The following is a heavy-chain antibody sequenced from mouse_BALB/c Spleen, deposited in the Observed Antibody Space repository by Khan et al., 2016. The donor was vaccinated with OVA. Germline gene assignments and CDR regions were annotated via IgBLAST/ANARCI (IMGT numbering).Heavy chain of an antibody. CDR2: ISYSGNT. J-gene: IGHJ3*01. D-gene: IGHD1-1*01. Sequence: EVQLQESGPSLVKPSQTLSLTCSVTGDSITSGYWNWIRKFPGNKLEYMGYISYSGNTYYNQSLKSRISITRDTSKKQNYMQLNSVTTEDTATYYCACELRGFAYWGQGTLVTVSA. V-gene: IGHV3-8*02. CDR3: ACELRGFAY. CDR1: GDSITSGY.